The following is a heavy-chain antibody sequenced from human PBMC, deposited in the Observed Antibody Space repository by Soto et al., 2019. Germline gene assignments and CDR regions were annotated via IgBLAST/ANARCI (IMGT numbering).Heavy chain of an antibody. V-gene: IGHV1-18*01. CDR3: ASSKLTIFGVAARYDY. CDR1: GYTFTSYG. D-gene: IGHD3-3*01. Sequence: QVQLVQSGAEVKKPGASVKVSCKASGYTFTSYGISWVRQAPGQGLEWMGWISAYNGNTNYAQKLQGRVTMTTDTDESTDYMEMRSLRSDDTAVYYCASSKLTIFGVAARYDYWGQGTLVTVSS. CDR2: ISAYNGNT. J-gene: IGHJ4*02.